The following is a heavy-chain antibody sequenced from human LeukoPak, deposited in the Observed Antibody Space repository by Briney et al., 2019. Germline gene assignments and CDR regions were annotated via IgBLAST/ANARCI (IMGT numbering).Heavy chain of an antibody. V-gene: IGHV4-59*11. Sequence: PSETLSLTCTVSGASISSHYWSWIRQPPGKGLEWIGYLYYSGSTNYNPSLKSRVTISADTSKNQFSLKLSSVTAADTAVYYCAREVGTLLDYWGQGTLVTVSS. J-gene: IGHJ4*02. CDR1: GASISSHY. CDR3: AREVGTLLDY. CDR2: LYYSGST. D-gene: IGHD1-26*01.